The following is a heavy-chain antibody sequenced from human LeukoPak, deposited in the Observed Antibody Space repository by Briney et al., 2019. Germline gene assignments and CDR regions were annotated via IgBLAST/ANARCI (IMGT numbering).Heavy chain of an antibody. CDR2: IYYTGST. J-gene: IGHJ4*02. Sequence: SETLSLTCTVSGGSVSSGSAYWSWIRQPPGKGPEWIGYIYYTGSTNYNPSLKSRVTISVDTSKNQFSLNLSSVTAADTAVYYCARVFSGPEIYVFDYWGQGTLVTVSS. D-gene: IGHD3-10*02. V-gene: IGHV4-61*01. CDR1: GGSVSSGSAY. CDR3: ARVFSGPEIYVFDY.